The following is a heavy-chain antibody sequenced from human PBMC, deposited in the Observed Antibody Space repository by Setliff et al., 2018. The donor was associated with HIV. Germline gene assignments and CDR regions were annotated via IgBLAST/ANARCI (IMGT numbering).Heavy chain of an antibody. Sequence: KASETLSLTCTVPRGSINNDYWSWIRQSPGKGLEWIGYVQNRGPTNYTSSLKSRVTISVDTSRNQFSLKLTSVTAADTAVYYCARDRHIAVSGDDAFDIWGQGTLVTVSS. V-gene: IGHV4-4*08. D-gene: IGHD6-19*01. CDR3: ARDRHIAVSGDDAFDI. CDR1: RGSINNDY. CDR2: VQNRGPT. J-gene: IGHJ3*02.